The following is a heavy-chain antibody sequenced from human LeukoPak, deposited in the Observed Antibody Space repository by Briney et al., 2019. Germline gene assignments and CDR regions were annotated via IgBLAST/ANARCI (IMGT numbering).Heavy chain of an antibody. CDR2: INAGNGNT. D-gene: IGHD6-13*01. CDR1: GYTFTSYA. V-gene: IGHV1-3*03. CDR3: ARDSSSWYYFDY. J-gene: IGHJ4*02. Sequence: GAPVKVSCKASGYTFTSYAMHWVRQAPGQRLEWMGWINAGNGNTKYSQEFQGRVTITRDTSASTAYMELSSLRSEDMAVYYCARDSSSWYYFDYWGQGTLVTVSS.